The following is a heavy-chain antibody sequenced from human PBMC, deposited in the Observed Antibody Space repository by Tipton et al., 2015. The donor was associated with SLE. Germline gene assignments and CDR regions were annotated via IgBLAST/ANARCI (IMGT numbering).Heavy chain of an antibody. CDR3: ARDIGGVPDLWSGYYRVLNYYYGMDV. CDR1: GYIFTDYG. V-gene: IGHV1-18*01. D-gene: IGHD3-3*01. CDR2: ISAYSGDT. Sequence: QVQLVQSGAEVKNPGASVMVSCKASGYIFTDYGFSWVRQAPGQGLEWMGWISAYSGDTNYGKNLQGRVTMTTDTSTSTAYMELRGLRSDDTAVYYCARDIGGVPDLWSGYYRVLNYYYGMDVWGQGTTVTVSS. J-gene: IGHJ6*02.